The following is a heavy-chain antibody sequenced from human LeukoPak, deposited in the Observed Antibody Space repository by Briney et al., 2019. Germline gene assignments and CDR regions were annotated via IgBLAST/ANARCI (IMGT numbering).Heavy chain of an antibody. Sequence: ASVKVSCKASGYTYTSYAMHWVRQAPGHRLEGMGWINAGNGNTKYSQELQDRVTITTDTATSTDYIELSSLRSADMAMYDCARDRAPKTVTSEVDAFDIWGEETMVTVSS. D-gene: IGHD4-17*01. J-gene: IGHJ3*02. V-gene: IGHV1-3*03. CDR2: INAGNGNT. CDR3: ARDRAPKTVTSEVDAFDI. CDR1: GYTYTSYA.